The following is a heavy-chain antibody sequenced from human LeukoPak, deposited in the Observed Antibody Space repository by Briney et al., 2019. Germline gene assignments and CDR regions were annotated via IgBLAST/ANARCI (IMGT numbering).Heavy chain of an antibody. V-gene: IGHV3-23*01. CDR3: ASRSSSWFRYYFDY. D-gene: IGHD6-13*01. CDR1: GFTFSSYA. J-gene: IGHJ4*02. Sequence: PGGSLRLSCAASGFTFSSYAMSWVRQAPGKGLEWVSAISGSGGSTYYADSVKGRFTISRDNSKNTLHLQMNSLRAEDTAVYYCASRSSSWFRYYFDYWGQGTLVTVSS. CDR2: ISGSGGST.